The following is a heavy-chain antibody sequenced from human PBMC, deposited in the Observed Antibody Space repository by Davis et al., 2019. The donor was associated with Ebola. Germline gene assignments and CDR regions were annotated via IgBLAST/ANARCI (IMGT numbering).Heavy chain of an antibody. Sequence: MPSETLSLTCAVYGGSFSGYYWSWIRQSPGKGLEWIGDIHQSGNPNYNPSLKSRVTMSIDTSKNQFSLKLSSVTAADTAVYYCARVSLTRPVYAFDIWGQGTMVTVSS. D-gene: IGHD2-2*01. J-gene: IGHJ3*02. CDR1: GGSFSGYY. CDR2: IHQSGNP. V-gene: IGHV4-34*01. CDR3: ARVSLTRPVYAFDI.